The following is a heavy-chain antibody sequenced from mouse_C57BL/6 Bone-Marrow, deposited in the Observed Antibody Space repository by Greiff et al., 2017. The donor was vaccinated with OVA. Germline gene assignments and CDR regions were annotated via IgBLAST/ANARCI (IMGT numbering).Heavy chain of an antibody. Sequence: VQLQQPGAELVMPGASVKLSCKASGYTFTSYWMHWVKQRPGQGLEWIGEIDPSDSYTNYNQKFKGQSTLTVDKSSSTAYMKLSSLTSEYSAVYYCARSYFDYWGQGTTLTVSS. J-gene: IGHJ2*01. V-gene: IGHV1-69*01. CDR1: GYTFTSYW. CDR3: ARSYFDY. CDR2: IDPSDSYT.